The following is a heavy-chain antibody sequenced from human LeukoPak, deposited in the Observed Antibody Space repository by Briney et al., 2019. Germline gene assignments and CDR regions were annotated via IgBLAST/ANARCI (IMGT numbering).Heavy chain of an antibody. CDR3: AKDPTYDYAWGSYRHFDY. D-gene: IGHD3-16*02. Sequence: PGGSLRLSCAASGFTFSSYAMSWVRQAPGKGLEWVSAISGSGGSTYYADSVKGRFTISRDNSKNTLNLQMNSLRAEDMAVYFCAKDPTYDYAWGSYRHFDYWGQGTQVTVSP. CDR2: ISGSGGST. J-gene: IGHJ4*02. V-gene: IGHV3-23*01. CDR1: GFTFSSYA.